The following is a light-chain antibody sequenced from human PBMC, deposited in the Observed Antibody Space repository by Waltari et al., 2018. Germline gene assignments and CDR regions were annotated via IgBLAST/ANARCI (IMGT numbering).Light chain of an antibody. Sequence: EIVMTQSPATLSVSPGETATLSCRASQSVSSNVAWYQKKPGQAPRLLIYDASTRATSIPARFRGSGSGTEFTLTINSLQSEDFAVYYCQQYNRWPPITFGQGTRLEIK. J-gene: IGKJ5*01. CDR1: QSVSSN. CDR2: DAS. V-gene: IGKV3-15*01. CDR3: QQYNRWPPIT.